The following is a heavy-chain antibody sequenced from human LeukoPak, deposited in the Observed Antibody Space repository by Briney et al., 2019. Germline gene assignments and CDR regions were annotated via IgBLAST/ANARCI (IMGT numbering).Heavy chain of an antibody. Sequence: KPSGTLSLTCTVSGGSISSYSWSWIRQPPGKGLEWIGYIYYSGSTNYNPSLKSRVTISVDTSKNQFSLKLSSVTAADTAVYYWAGDAQRDDAFDIWGQGTMVTVSS. J-gene: IGHJ3*02. CDR2: IYYSGST. CDR3: AGDAQRDDAFDI. V-gene: IGHV4-59*01. CDR1: GGSISSYS.